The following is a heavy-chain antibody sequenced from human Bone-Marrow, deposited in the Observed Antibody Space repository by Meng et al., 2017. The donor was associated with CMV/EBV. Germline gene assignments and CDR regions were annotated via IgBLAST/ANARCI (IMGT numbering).Heavy chain of an antibody. V-gene: IGHV3-23*03. J-gene: IGHJ4*02. CDR1: GFTFRSYA. CDR3: AKDSPFDY. Sequence: LRLSCAASGFTFRSYAMSWVRQAPGKGLEWVSVIYSGGSSTYYADSVKGRFTISRDNSKNTLYLQMNSLRAEDTAVYYCAKDSPFDYWGQGTLVTVSS. CDR2: IYSGGSST.